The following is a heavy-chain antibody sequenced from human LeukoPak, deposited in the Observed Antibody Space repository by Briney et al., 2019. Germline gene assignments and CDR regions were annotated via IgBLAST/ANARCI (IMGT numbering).Heavy chain of an antibody. CDR1: GFTFSSYG. Sequence: PGGSLRLSCAASGFTFSSYGMHWVRQAPGKGLEWVAVIWYDGSNIYYADSVKGRFTISRDNPKNTLYLQMNSLRAEDTALYYCARARNDYDSNGFSVLDYWGQGTLVTVSS. D-gene: IGHD3-22*01. CDR2: IWYDGSNI. CDR3: ARARNDYDSNGFSVLDY. V-gene: IGHV3-33*08. J-gene: IGHJ4*02.